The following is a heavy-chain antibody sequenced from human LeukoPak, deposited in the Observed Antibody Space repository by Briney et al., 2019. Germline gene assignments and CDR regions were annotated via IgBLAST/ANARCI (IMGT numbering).Heavy chain of an antibody. D-gene: IGHD4-23*01. V-gene: IGHV3-30*01. J-gene: IGHJ3*02. CDR2: ISYDGSNK. CDR3: ARDPHGNSQGGAFDI. CDR1: GFTFSSYA. Sequence: GGSLRLSCAASGFTFSSYAMHWVRQAPGKGLEWVAVISYDGSNKYYADSVKGRFTISRDNSKNTLYLQMNSLRAEDTAAYYCARDPHGNSQGGAFDIWGQGTMVTVSS.